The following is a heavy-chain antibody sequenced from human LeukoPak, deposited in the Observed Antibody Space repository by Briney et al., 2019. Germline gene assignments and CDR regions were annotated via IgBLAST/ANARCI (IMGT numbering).Heavy chain of an antibody. J-gene: IGHJ4*02. CDR2: VYYTGSS. CDR1: GDSISSSY. Sequence: SETLSLTCTVSGDSISSSYWSWIRQPPGKGLEWIGYVYYTGSSYYNPSLKSRATTSIDTSKNQFSLKLSSVTAADTAVYYCARGPPYIVVVTAIGFFDSWGQGTLVTVSS. V-gene: IGHV4-59*12. CDR3: ARGPPYIVVVTAIGFFDS. D-gene: IGHD2-21*02.